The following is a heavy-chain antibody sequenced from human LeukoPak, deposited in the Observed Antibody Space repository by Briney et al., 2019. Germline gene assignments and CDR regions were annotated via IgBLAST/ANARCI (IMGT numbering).Heavy chain of an antibody. J-gene: IGHJ5*02. CDR1: GYTFTGYY. Sequence: ASVKVSCKASGYTFTGYYMHWVRQAPGQGLEWMGWINPNSGGTNYAQKFQGRVTMTRDTSISTAYMELSRLRSDDTAVYYCAREEGSDYYDSSDPWFDPWGQGTLVTVSS. D-gene: IGHD3-22*01. CDR3: AREEGSDYYDSSDPWFDP. CDR2: INPNSGGT. V-gene: IGHV1-2*02.